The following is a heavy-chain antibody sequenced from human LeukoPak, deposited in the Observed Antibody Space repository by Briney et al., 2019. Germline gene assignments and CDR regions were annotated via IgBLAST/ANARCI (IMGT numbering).Heavy chain of an antibody. V-gene: IGHV3-21*01. D-gene: IGHD5-18*01. CDR2: ISSSSSYI. Sequence: GGSLRLSCAASGFTFSSYSMNWVRQAPGKGLEWVSSISSSSSYIYYADSVKGRFTISRDNAKNTLYLQMNSLSTEDTAVYYCARVRGYIYGYVYWGQGTLVTVSS. CDR1: GFTFSSYS. CDR3: ARVRGYIYGYVY. J-gene: IGHJ4*02.